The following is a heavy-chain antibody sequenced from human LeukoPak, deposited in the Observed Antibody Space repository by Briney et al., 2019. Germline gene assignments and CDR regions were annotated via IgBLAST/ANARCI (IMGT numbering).Heavy chain of an antibody. CDR1: GYPFTAYF. CDR3: ASFNPRADY. V-gene: IGHV1-2*02. D-gene: IGHD1-14*01. J-gene: IGHJ4*02. CDR2: INPDSGGT. Sequence: ASVKVSRKTSGYPFTAYFIHWVRQAPGQGLEWMGSINPDSGGTTYAQRFQGRVTMTRDTSISTAYMELITLTSDDTAVYYCASFNPRADYRGQGTLVTVSS.